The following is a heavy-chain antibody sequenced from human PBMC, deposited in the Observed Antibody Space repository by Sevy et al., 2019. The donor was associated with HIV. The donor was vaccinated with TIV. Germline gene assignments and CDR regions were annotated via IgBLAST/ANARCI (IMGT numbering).Heavy chain of an antibody. Sequence: GGSLRLSCAASGFNFDDYAMHWVRQAPGKGLEWVSGITWNSGIKGYADSVKGRITISRDNAKKSLYLQMNSLRSEDTALYYCAKSAAAAKDFDIWGQGTMVTVSS. CDR3: AKSAAAAKDFDI. CDR2: ITWNSGIK. V-gene: IGHV3-9*01. J-gene: IGHJ3*02. CDR1: GFNFDDYA. D-gene: IGHD6-13*01.